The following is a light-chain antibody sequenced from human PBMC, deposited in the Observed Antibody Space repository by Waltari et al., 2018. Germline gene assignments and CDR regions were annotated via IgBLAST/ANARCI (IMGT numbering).Light chain of an antibody. CDR2: NNI. Sequence: QSVLTQPPSVSGAPGQRVTISCTGSSSNIGAGYDVHWYQQLPGTAPKLLIYNNIHRPAGVPDRFSGSKSGTSASLAITGLQAEDEAVYYCQSYDSSLSGSRVFGGGTKLTVL. J-gene: IGLJ3*02. CDR3: QSYDSSLSGSRV. V-gene: IGLV1-40*01. CDR1: SSNIGAGYD.